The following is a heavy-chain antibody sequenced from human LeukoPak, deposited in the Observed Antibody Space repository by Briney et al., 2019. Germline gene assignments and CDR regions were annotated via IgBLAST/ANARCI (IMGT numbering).Heavy chain of an antibody. J-gene: IGHJ6*02. Sequence: GGSLRLSCAASGFTFSSYWMSWVRQAPGKGLEWVANIKQDGTDKYYVDSAKGRFTISRDDAKTSLYLQMNSLRAEDTAVYYCARETFMDVWGQGTTVTVSS. D-gene: IGHD2/OR15-2a*01. CDR1: GFTFSSYW. CDR2: IKQDGTDK. V-gene: IGHV3-7*05. CDR3: ARETFMDV.